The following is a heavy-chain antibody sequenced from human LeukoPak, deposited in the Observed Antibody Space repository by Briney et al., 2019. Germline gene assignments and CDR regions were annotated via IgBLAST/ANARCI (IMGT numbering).Heavy chain of an antibody. CDR3: AREVGSSGWYQKGYFDY. V-gene: IGHV3-11*05. Sequence: GGSLRLSCAASGFTFSDYYMSWIRQAPGKGLEWVSYISGSTTYTNYADSVKGRFTISRDNAKNSLYLQMNSLRAEDTAVYYCAREVGSSGWYQKGYFDYWGQGTLVTVSS. J-gene: IGHJ4*02. D-gene: IGHD6-19*01. CDR1: GFTFSDYY. CDR2: ISGSTTYT.